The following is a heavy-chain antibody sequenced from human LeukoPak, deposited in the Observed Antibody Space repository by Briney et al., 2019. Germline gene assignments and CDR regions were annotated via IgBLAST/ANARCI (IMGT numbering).Heavy chain of an antibody. CDR1: GGSISGYF. CDR3: AREPTSGREPTSGRPLDY. D-gene: IGHD5-12*01. CDR2: IYSSGSN. J-gene: IGHJ4*02. V-gene: IGHV4-4*07. Sequence: SETLSLTCTVSGGSISGYFWTWIRQPAGKGLEWIGRIYSSGSNNCNPSLKSRATMSLDTTKNHFSLNLTSVTAADTAVYYCAREPTSGREPTSGRPLDYWGQGTLVTVSS.